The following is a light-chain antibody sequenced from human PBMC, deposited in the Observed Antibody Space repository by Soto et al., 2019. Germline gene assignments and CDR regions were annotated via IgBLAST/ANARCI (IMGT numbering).Light chain of an antibody. J-gene: IGKJ3*01. CDR2: DAS. Sequence: EIVLTQSPATLSLSPGERATLSCRASQSVSSYLAWYQQKPGQAPRLLIYDASNRATGIPARFSGSGSGTDFHLTISSLEPEDFAVYYCQQRSNGPLTFGPGTKVDIK. CDR1: QSVSSY. V-gene: IGKV3-11*01. CDR3: QQRSNGPLT.